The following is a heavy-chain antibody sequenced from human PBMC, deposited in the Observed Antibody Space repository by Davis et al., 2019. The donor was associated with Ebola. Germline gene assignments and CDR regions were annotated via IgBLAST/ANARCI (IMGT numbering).Heavy chain of an antibody. J-gene: IGHJ2*01. D-gene: IGHD6-6*01. CDR3: ARVLAARPWYFDL. V-gene: IGHV3-21*01. CDR2: ISSSSSYI. CDR1: GFTFSSYS. Sequence: GSLRLSCAASGFTFSSYSMNWVRQAPGKGLEWVSSISSSSSYIYYADSVKGRFTITRDNAKNTLYLQMNSLRAEDTAVYYCARVLAARPWYFDLWGRGTLVTVSS.